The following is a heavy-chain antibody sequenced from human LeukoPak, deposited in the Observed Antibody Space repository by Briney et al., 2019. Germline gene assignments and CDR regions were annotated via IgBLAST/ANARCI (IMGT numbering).Heavy chain of an antibody. CDR1: GGTFSSYT. CDR3: ARGTRIAVAGHYFDY. Sequence: SVKVSCKASGGTFSSYTISWLRQAPGQGLEWMGRIIPILGIANYAQKFQGRVTITADKSTSTAYMELSSLRSEDTAVYYCARGTRIAVAGHYFDYWGQGTLVTVSS. V-gene: IGHV1-69*02. CDR2: IIPILGIA. J-gene: IGHJ4*02. D-gene: IGHD6-19*01.